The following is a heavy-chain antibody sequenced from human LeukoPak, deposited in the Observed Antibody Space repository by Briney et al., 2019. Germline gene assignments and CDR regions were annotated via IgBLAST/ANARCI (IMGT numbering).Heavy chain of an antibody. Sequence: YIYYSGSTYYNPSLKSRVTMSVDTSKNQFSLKLSSVTAVDTAVYYCARELDGDYDHFDYWGQGTLVTVSS. CDR2: IYYSGST. J-gene: IGHJ4*02. CDR3: ARELDGDYDHFDY. V-gene: IGHV4-28*03. D-gene: IGHD4-17*01.